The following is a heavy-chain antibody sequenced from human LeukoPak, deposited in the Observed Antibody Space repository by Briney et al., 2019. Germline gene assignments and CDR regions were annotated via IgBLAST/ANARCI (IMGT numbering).Heavy chain of an antibody. J-gene: IGHJ6*02. Sequence: GRSLRLSCAASGFTFSSYGMHWVRQAPGKGLEWVAVISYDGSNKYYADSVKGRFTISRDNSKNTLYLQMNSLRAEDTAVYYCAKDLVTITMVRGVLIKGGLYYYYGMDVWGQGTTVTVSS. D-gene: IGHD3-10*01. V-gene: IGHV3-30*18. CDR2: ISYDGSNK. CDR1: GFTFSSYG. CDR3: AKDLVTITMVRGVLIKGGLYYYYGMDV.